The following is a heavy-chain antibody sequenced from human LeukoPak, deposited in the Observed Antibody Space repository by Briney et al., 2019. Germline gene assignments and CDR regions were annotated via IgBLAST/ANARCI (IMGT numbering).Heavy chain of an antibody. D-gene: IGHD4-17*01. CDR1: GFKFSDHY. J-gene: IGHJ4*02. CDR2: SRNKASSYTT. V-gene: IGHV3-72*01. CDR3: ATLMTTVTTSGALRFDY. Sequence: PGGSLRLSCAASGFKFSDHYIDWVRQAPGKGLEWVGRSRNKASSYTTEYAASVEGRFTISRDVSESSLYLQMNSLRAEDTAVYYCATLMTTVTTSGALRFDYWGQGTLVTVSS.